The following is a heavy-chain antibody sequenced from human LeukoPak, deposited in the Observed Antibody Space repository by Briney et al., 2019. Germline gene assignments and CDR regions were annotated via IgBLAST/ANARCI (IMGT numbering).Heavy chain of an antibody. Sequence: GGSLRLSCAASGFTFNNYGMNWVRQAPGKGLEWVSTICDSGGSTYYADSLKGRFTISRDNSKKTLYLQMNSLRAEDTAIYYCAKSQVGTLRLYYFDYWGQGTLVTVSS. V-gene: IGHV3-23*01. CDR3: AKSQVGTLRLYYFDY. CDR2: ICDSGGST. D-gene: IGHD3-16*01. CDR1: GFTFNNYG. J-gene: IGHJ4*02.